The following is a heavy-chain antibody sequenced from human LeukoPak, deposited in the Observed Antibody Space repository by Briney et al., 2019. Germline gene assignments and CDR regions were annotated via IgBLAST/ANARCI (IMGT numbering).Heavy chain of an antibody. CDR3: ARDQGSIILGYFDY. CDR1: GGSITSYY. J-gene: IGHJ4*02. V-gene: IGHV4-59*12. CDR2: IFYTGST. Sequence: PSETLSLTCTVSGGSITSYYWSWFRQPPGKGLEFIGYIFYTGSTNYNPSLKSRVTISVDTSKNQFSLKLSSVTAADTAVYYCARDQGSIILGYFDYWGQGTLVTVSS. D-gene: IGHD1-14*01.